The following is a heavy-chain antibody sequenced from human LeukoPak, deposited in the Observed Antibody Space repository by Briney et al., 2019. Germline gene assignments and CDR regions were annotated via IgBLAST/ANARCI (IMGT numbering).Heavy chain of an antibody. CDR2: ISSTYSI. CDR3: ARAGQGVDY. V-gene: IGHV3-48*02. Sequence: GWSLRLSCAASGFTFSTYSMNWVRQAPSRGLEWVSHISSTYSIYYADSVKGRFTISRDNAKNLLYLQMNGLRDEDTAVYYCARAGQGVDYWGQGTLVTVSS. J-gene: IGHJ4*02. D-gene: IGHD3-16*01. CDR1: GFTFSTYS.